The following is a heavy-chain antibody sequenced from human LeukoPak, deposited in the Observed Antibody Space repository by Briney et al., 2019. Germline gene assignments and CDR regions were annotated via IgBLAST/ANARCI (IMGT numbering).Heavy chain of an antibody. CDR1: GFTFSSYA. D-gene: IGHD6-13*01. CDR2: ISGSGGST. V-gene: IGHV3-23*01. Sequence: GGSLRLSCAASGFTFSSYAMSWVRQAPGKGLEWVSAISGSGGSTYHADSVKGRFTISRDNSKNTLYLQMNSLRAEDTAVYCCAKEIGRQQLGTHDYWGQGTLVTVSS. CDR3: AKEIGRQQLGTHDY. J-gene: IGHJ4*02.